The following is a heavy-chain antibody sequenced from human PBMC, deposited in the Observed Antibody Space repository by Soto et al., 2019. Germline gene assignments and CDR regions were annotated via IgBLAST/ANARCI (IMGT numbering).Heavy chain of an antibody. CDR1: GGSFSGYY. CDR2: INHSGRT. D-gene: IGHD3-3*01. V-gene: IGHV4-34*01. CDR3: ARGRGITIFGVVIKPIYYYYYMDV. J-gene: IGHJ6*03. Sequence: QVQLQQWGAGLLKPSETLSLTCAVYGGSFSGYYWSWIRQPPGKGLEWIGEINHSGRTNYNPSLKSRVTISVDTSKNQFSLKLSSVTAADTAVYYCARGRGITIFGVVIKPIYYYYYMDVWGKGTTVTVSS.